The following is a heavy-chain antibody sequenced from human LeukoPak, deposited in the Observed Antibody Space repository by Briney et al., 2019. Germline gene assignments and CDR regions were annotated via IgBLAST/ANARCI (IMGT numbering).Heavy chain of an antibody. CDR3: ATGGSYRGYEGDY. Sequence: ASVKVSCKVFGYTLTELSMHWVRQAPGKGLEWMGGFDPEDGETIYAQKFQGRVTMTEDTSTDTAYMELSSLRSEDTAVYYCATGGSYRGYEGDYWGQGTLVTVSS. CDR2: FDPEDGET. J-gene: IGHJ4*02. D-gene: IGHD5-12*01. CDR1: GYTLTELS. V-gene: IGHV1-24*01.